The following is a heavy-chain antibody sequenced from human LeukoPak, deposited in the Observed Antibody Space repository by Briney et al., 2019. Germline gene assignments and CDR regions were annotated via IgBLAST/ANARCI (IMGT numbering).Heavy chain of an antibody. CDR1: GGAFSGYV. Sequence: SETLSLTCVVYGGAFSGYVGSWMRQPPGKGLEWIGEITPSGSTNYNPSLKSRVSISIDTSKKKLSLRLTSVTAADSAVYYCASSFYYDSRDYWGQGTLVTVSS. D-gene: IGHD3-22*01. CDR2: ITPSGST. V-gene: IGHV4-34*01. J-gene: IGHJ4*02. CDR3: ASSFYYDSRDY.